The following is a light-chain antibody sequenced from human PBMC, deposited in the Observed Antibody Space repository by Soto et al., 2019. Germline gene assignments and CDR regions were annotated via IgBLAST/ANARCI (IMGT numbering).Light chain of an antibody. J-gene: IGKJ5*01. CDR3: QQRSNWPPFT. V-gene: IGKV3-11*01. CDR2: DAY. Sequence: EIVLTQSPATLSLSPGERSTLSFRASQSVSNYLAWYQQKPGQDPRLLIYDAYNRATDIPARFSGSGSGTDFNLTISSLEPEDFAVYYCQQRSNWPPFTFGQGTRLEIK. CDR1: QSVSNY.